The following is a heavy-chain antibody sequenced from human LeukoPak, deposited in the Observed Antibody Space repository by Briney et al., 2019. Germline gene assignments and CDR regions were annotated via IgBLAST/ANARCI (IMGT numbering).Heavy chain of an antibody. V-gene: IGHV3-7*01. Sequence: PGGSLRLSCAASGFTFSSYWMSWVRQAPGKGLEWVANIKQDGSEKYYADSVKGRFTISRDNSKNTLYLQMNSLRVEDTAVYYCARDPNSGSLGYWGQGTLVTVSS. CDR1: GFTFSSYW. CDR3: ARDPNSGSLGY. D-gene: IGHD1-26*01. J-gene: IGHJ4*02. CDR2: IKQDGSEK.